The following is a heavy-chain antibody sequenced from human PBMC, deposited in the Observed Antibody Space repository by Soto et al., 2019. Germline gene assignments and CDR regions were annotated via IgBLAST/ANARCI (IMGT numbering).Heavy chain of an antibody. Sequence: ASVKVSCKASGYTFTSYDINWVRQATGQGLEWMGWMNPNSGNTGYAQKFQGRVTMTRNTSISTAYMELSSLRSEDTAVYYCARARREFLIVVVPAATYYFDYWGQGTLVTVSS. CDR2: MNPNSGNT. D-gene: IGHD2-2*01. J-gene: IGHJ4*02. CDR3: ARARREFLIVVVPAATYYFDY. CDR1: GYTFTSYD. V-gene: IGHV1-8*01.